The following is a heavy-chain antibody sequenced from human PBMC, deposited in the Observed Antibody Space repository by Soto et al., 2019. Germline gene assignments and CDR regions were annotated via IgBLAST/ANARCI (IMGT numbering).Heavy chain of an antibody. CDR2: IWYDGSNK. CDR3: ARDGVCYDSSYGMDV. V-gene: IGHV3-33*01. Sequence: QVQLVESGGGVVQPGRSLRLSCAASGFTFSSYGMHWVRQAPGKGLEWVAVIWYDGSNKYYADSVKGRFTISRDNSKNTLYVQMNSLRAEDTAVYYCARDGVCYDSSYGMDVWGQGTTVTVSS. CDR1: GFTFSSYG. D-gene: IGHD3-22*01. J-gene: IGHJ6*02.